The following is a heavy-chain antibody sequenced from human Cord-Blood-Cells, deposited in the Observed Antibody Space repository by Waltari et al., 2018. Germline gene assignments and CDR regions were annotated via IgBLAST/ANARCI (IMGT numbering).Heavy chain of an antibody. D-gene: IGHD3-22*01. CDR1: GGSFSGYY. CDR3: ARGLSYDSSGYYY. V-gene: IGHV4-34*01. J-gene: IGHJ4*02. Sequence: QVQLQQWGAGLLKPSETLSLTCAVYGGSFSGYYWSWIRKPPGKGLEWIGEINHSGSTNYNPSLKSRVTISVDTSKNQFSLKLSSVTAADTAVYYCARGLSYDSSGYYYWGQGTLVTVSS. CDR2: INHSGST.